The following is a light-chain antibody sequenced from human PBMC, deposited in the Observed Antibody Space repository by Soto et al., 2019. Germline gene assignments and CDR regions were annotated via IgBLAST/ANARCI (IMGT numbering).Light chain of an antibody. J-gene: IGKJ4*01. V-gene: IGKV1-39*01. CDR3: QQGYSTPLT. CDR2: AAS. CDR1: QSISSY. Sequence: IQMPQSPASLSESVGDRVNITCRASQSISSYLNWYQQKPGKAHKLLIYAASSLQSGVPSRFSGSASGTDFTLTISSLQPEYFATYYCQQGYSTPLTCGGGTKVEFK.